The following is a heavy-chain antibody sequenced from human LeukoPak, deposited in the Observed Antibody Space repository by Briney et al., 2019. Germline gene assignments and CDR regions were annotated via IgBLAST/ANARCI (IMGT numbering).Heavy chain of an antibody. CDR3: VTVESGREAFDI. CDR2: ISSNGGST. CDR1: GFTFSSYA. Sequence: GGSLRLSCSAFGFTFSSYAMHWVRQAPGKGLECVSAISSNGGSTYYADSVKGRFTISRDNSKNTLYLQMSSLRAEDTAVYYCVTVESGREAFDIWGQGTMVTVSS. D-gene: IGHD1-26*01. J-gene: IGHJ3*02. V-gene: IGHV3-64D*06.